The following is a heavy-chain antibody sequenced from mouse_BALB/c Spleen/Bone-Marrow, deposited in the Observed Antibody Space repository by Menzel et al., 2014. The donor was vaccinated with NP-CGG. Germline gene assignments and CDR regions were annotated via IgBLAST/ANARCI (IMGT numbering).Heavy chain of an antibody. CDR3: ARSRYDRGFAY. D-gene: IGHD2-12*01. Sequence: VKLVESGPGLVPPSQSLSITCTVSGFSLTGYGVHWVRQSPGKGLEWLGVIWSGGSTDYNAAFISRLSISKDNSKSQVFFKMNSLQADDTARYYCARSRYDRGFAYWGQGTLVTVPA. CDR2: IWSGGST. J-gene: IGHJ3*01. CDR1: GFSLTGYG. V-gene: IGHV2-4-1*01.